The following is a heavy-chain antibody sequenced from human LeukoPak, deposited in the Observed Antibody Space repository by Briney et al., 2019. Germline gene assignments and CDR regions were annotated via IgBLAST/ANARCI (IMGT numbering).Heavy chain of an antibody. V-gene: IGHV3-23*01. Sequence: PGASLRLPCAASRFTFSSYGMNWVRQAPGKGLECVSAISGGADSAYYADSVKGRFTISRDNSKNTLYLQMNSLRAEDTAVYYCAKSGPWLVGSSFDYWGPGTLVTVSS. D-gene: IGHD6-19*01. CDR3: AKSGPWLVGSSFDY. CDR2: ISGGADSA. J-gene: IGHJ4*02. CDR1: RFTFSSYG.